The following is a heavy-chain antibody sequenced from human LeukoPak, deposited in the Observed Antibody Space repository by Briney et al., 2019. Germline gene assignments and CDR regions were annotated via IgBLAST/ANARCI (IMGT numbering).Heavy chain of an antibody. CDR3: ARGGSYYGY. CDR1: GGSISSGGYS. J-gene: IGHJ4*02. Sequence: PSETLSLTCAVSGGSISSGGYSWSWIRQPPGKGLEWIGNIYYSGSTNYNPSLKSRVTISLDTSKSQFSLQLSSVTAADTAVYYCARGGSYYGYWGQGTLVTVSS. D-gene: IGHD1-26*01. V-gene: IGHV4-61*08. CDR2: IYYSGST.